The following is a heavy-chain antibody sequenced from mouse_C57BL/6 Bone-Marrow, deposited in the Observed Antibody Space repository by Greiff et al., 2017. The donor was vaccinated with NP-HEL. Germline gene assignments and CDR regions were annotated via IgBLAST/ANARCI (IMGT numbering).Heavy chain of an antibody. J-gene: IGHJ2*01. CDR3: ARDYYGSSYGY. D-gene: IGHD1-1*01. V-gene: IGHV1-82*01. CDR1: GYAFSSSW. CDR2: IYPGDGDT. Sequence: VQLQQSGPELVKPGASVKISCKASGYAFSSSWMNWVKQRPGQGLEWIGRIYPGDGDTNYNGKFKGKATLTADKSSSTAYMQLSSLTSADSAVYFCARDYYGSSYGYWGQGTTLTVSS.